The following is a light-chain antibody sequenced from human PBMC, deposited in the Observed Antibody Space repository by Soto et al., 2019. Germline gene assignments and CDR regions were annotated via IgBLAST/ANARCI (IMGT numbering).Light chain of an antibody. V-gene: IGLV1-44*01. CDR3: AAWDDSLNGLYV. Sequence: QSVLTQSPSASGTPGQRVTISCSGSSSNIGRNSVNWYQQLPGAAPNLLIYSNNQRPSGVPDRFSGSKSGTSASLAISGLQSEDEADYYCAAWDDSLNGLYVFGTGTKLTVL. CDR1: SSNIGRNS. J-gene: IGLJ1*01. CDR2: SNN.